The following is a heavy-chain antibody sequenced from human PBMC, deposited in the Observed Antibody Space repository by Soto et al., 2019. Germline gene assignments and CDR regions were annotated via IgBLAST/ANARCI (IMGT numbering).Heavy chain of an antibody. Sequence: EVQLVESGGGLVQPGRSLRLSCAAFGFTFSDHYMDWVRQAPGKGLVWVGRIRNKANSYTTEYAASVKGRFTISRDDLKNLLFLQMYSLKTEDTAVYYCSRAGILTTPYYFDYWGQGTLVIVSS. D-gene: IGHD2-21*01. J-gene: IGHJ4*01. CDR3: SRAGILTTPYYFDY. V-gene: IGHV3-72*01. CDR1: GFTFSDHY. CDR2: IRNKANSYTT.